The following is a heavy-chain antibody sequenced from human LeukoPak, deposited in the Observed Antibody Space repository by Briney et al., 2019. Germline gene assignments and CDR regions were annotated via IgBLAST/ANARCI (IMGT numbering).Heavy chain of an antibody. J-gene: IGHJ4*02. Sequence: ASVTVSCKASGYTFTSYGISWVRQAPGQGLEWMGWISAYNANTNYAQKLQDRVSMTTDTSTTTAYMELRSLRSDDTAVYYCARDPPILTGYYAYWGQGTLVTVSS. CDR2: ISAYNANT. CDR1: GYTFTSYG. CDR3: ARDPPILTGYYAY. D-gene: IGHD3-9*01. V-gene: IGHV1-18*01.